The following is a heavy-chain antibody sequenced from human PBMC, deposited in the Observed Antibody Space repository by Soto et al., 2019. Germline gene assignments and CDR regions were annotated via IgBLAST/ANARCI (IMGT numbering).Heavy chain of an antibody. CDR2: IIPIFGTA. J-gene: IGHJ4*02. CDR3: AREGGGDYGGNSDYFDY. CDR1: GGTFSSYA. D-gene: IGHD4-17*01. V-gene: IGHV1-69*01. Sequence: QVQLVQSGAEVKKPGSSVKVSCKASGGTFSSYAISWVRQAPGQGLEWMGGIIPIFGTANYAQKFQGRVTITADESTSTAYMELGSLRSEDTAVYYCAREGGGDYGGNSDYFDYWGQGTLVTVSS.